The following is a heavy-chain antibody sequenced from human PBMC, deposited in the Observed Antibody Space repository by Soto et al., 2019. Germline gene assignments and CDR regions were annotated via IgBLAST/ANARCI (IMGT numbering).Heavy chain of an antibody. Sequence: SVKVSCKASGGSFSTYAISWVRQAPGQGLEWMGGIIPIFGTPNYAQKFQGRVTITADRSTSTAYLELNSLRSGDTAVYYCAAPRTDGYKVPDPSTYYYYGLDVWGQGTTVTVSS. CDR3: AAPRTDGYKVPDPSTYYYYGLDV. CDR1: GGSFSTYA. CDR2: IIPIFGTP. J-gene: IGHJ6*02. V-gene: IGHV1-69*06. D-gene: IGHD5-12*01.